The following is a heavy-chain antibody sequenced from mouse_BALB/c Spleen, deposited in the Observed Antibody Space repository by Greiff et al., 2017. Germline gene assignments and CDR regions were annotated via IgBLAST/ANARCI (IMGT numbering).Heavy chain of an antibody. J-gene: IGHJ4*01. CDR1: GFTFSSYT. D-gene: IGHD1-1*01. CDR2: ISNGGGST. V-gene: IGHV5-12-2*01. Sequence: EVMLVESGGGLVQPGGSLKLSCAASGFTFSSYTMSWVRQTPEKRLEWVAYISNGGGSTYYPDTVKGRFTISRDNAKNTLYLQMSSLKSEDTAMYYCARPYYGSSYDAMDYWGQGTSVTVSS. CDR3: ARPYYGSSYDAMDY.